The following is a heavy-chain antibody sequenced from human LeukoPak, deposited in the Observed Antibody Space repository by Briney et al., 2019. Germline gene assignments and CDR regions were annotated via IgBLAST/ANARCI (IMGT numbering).Heavy chain of an antibody. Sequence: ASVKVSCKASGYTFTSYGISWVRQAPGQGLEWMGWISAYNGNTNYAQKLQGRVTMTTDTSTSTAYMELRSLRSNDTAVYYCARVEYSSSSGDYFDYWGQGTLVTVSS. V-gene: IGHV1-18*01. J-gene: IGHJ4*02. CDR1: GYTFTSYG. CDR2: ISAYNGNT. D-gene: IGHD6-6*01. CDR3: ARVEYSSSSGDYFDY.